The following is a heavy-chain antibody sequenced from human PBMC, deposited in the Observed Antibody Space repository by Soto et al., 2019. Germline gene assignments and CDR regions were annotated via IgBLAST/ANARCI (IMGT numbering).Heavy chain of an antibody. CDR2: IKSKTTTGTT. CDR1: GFRFSIAW. V-gene: IGHV3-15*07. Sequence: EVHLVESGGGLVKPGGSLRLSCAASGFRFSIAWMNWVRQAPGKGLEWVGRIKSKTTTGTTDYSTPVKGRFTVSADVSENTLYLNMNSLKTEDTAVYYCTTGLYNSGGMDHWGHGTLVTVSS. J-gene: IGHJ4*01. CDR3: TTGLYNSGGMDH. D-gene: IGHD2-15*01.